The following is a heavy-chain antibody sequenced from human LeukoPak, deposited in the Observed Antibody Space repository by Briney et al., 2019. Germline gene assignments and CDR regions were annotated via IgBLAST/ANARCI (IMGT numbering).Heavy chain of an antibody. D-gene: IGHD3-10*01. V-gene: IGHV4-31*03. CDR3: ARARLGYYGSGSYPNPPLYYFDY. CDR1: GGSISSGGYY. Sequence: PSETLSLTCTVSGGSISSGGYYWSWIRQHPGKGLEWIGYIYYSGSTYYNPSLKSRVTISVDTSKNQFSLKLSSVTAADTAVYYCARARLGYYGSGSYPNPPLYYFDYWGQGTLVTVSS. J-gene: IGHJ4*02. CDR2: IYYSGST.